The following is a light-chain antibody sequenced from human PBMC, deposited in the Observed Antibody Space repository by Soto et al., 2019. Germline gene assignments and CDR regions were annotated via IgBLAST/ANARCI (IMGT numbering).Light chain of an antibody. CDR1: SSDVGSHNY. Sequence: QAALTQPASVSGSPGQSITISCTGTSSDVGSHNYVSWYQQHPGKAPKLIIFEVNSRPSGVSNRFSGSKSGSAASLTVSGLQAAFFADSSSTSYYALSLHVF. CDR3: TSYYALSLHV. V-gene: IGLV2-14*01. CDR2: EVN. J-gene: IGLJ1*01.